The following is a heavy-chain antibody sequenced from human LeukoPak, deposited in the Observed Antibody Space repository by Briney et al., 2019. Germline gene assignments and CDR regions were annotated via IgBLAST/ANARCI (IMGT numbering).Heavy chain of an antibody. CDR3: ARVYPLYSITGTQGYFDL. J-gene: IGHJ2*01. CDR2: IYYSGST. Sequence: SETLSLTCTVSGGSISSGGYYWSWIRQHPGKGLEWIGYIYYSGSTYYNPSLKSRVTISVDTSKNQFSLKLSSVTAADTAVYYCARVYPLYSITGTQGYFDLWGRGTLVTVSS. D-gene: IGHD1-20*01. CDR1: GGSISSGGYY. V-gene: IGHV4-61*08.